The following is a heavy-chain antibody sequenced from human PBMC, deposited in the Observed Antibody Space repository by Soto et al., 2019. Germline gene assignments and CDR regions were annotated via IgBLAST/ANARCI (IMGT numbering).Heavy chain of an antibody. J-gene: IGHJ2*01. Sequence: QVQVVQSGAEVKKPGASVKVSCKASGYTFTSYAMHWVRQAPGQRLEWMGWINPGNGNTKNSQKFQGRVTITRDTFASTAYMELSGVRSEDTAVYYCARGASSVTTFYFDLWGRGTLVTVSS. CDR1: GYTFTSYA. CDR3: ARGASSVTTFYFDL. D-gene: IGHD4-17*01. CDR2: INPGNGNT. V-gene: IGHV1-3*01.